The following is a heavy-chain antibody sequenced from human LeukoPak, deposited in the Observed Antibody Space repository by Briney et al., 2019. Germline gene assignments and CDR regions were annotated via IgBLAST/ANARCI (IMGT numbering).Heavy chain of an antibody. J-gene: IGHJ4*02. CDR1: GFTFSSYW. CDR2: IKRKTDGGTT. Sequence: GGSLRLSCAASGFTFSSYWMSWVRQAPGKGLEWVGRIKRKTDGGTTDYAAPVKGRFTISRGDSKNTLYLQMNSLKTEDTAVYYCTTGNWGPYWGQGTLVTVSS. D-gene: IGHD7-27*01. CDR3: TTGNWGPY. V-gene: IGHV3-15*01.